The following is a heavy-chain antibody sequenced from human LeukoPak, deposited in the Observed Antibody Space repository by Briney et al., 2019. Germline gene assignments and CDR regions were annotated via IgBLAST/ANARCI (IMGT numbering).Heavy chain of an antibody. V-gene: IGHV4-39*06. D-gene: IGHD1-14*01. J-gene: IGHJ4*02. CDR1: GGSISSSSYY. CDR3: ARDPGGPGQFDY. CDR2: IYYSGST. Sequence: PSETLSLTCTVSGGSISSSSYYWGWIRQPPGKGLEWIGSIYYSGSTYYNPSLKSRVTISVDTSKNQFPLKLSSVTAADTAMYYCARDPGGPGQFDYGGQGTLVTVSS.